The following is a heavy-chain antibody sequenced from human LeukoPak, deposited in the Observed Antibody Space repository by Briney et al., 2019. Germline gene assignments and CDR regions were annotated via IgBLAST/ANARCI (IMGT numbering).Heavy chain of an antibody. J-gene: IGHJ5*02. D-gene: IGHD6-19*01. CDR1: GFTVSSNY. Sequence: GGSLRLSCAASGFTVSSNYMSWVRQAPGKGLEWVSVIYSGGSTYYADSVKGRFTISRDNSKNTLYLQMNSLRAEDTAVYYCATSRVAVAGTAPWGQGTLVTVSS. V-gene: IGHV3-53*01. CDR2: IYSGGST. CDR3: ATSRVAVAGTAP.